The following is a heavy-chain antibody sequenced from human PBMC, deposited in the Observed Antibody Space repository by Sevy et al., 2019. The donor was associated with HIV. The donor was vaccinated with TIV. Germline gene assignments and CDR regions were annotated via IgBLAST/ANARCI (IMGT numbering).Heavy chain of an antibody. J-gene: IGHJ4*02. Sequence: GGSLRLSCAASGFTFSDYYMTWIRQAPGKGLEWVSYISSGSTYINYADSVKGRFTISRDNAKNSLYLQMNSLRAEDTAVYYCAKDSRVYSSSHFDYWGQGTLVTASS. D-gene: IGHD6-13*01. CDR1: GFTFSDYY. CDR3: AKDSRVYSSSHFDY. CDR2: ISSGSTYI. V-gene: IGHV3-11*06.